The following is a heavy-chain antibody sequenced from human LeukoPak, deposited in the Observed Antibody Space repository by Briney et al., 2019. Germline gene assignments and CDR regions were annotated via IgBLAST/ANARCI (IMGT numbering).Heavy chain of an antibody. CDR2: ISGSGGST. Sequence: GRSLRLSCAASGFTFSSYAMSWVRQAPGKGLEWVSAISGSGGSTYYADSVKGRFTISRDNSKNTLYLQMNSLRAEDTAVYYCALTKKGTIDYWGQGTLVTVSS. J-gene: IGHJ4*02. V-gene: IGHV3-23*01. CDR3: ALTKKGTIDY. D-gene: IGHD1-1*01. CDR1: GFTFSSYA.